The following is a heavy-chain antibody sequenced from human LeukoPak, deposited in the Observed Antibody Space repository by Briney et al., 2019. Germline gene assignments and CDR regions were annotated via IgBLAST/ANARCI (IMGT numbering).Heavy chain of an antibody. Sequence: SETLSLTCTVSGGSISSYYWSWIRQPPGKGLEWIGYIYYSGSTNYNPSLKSRVTISVDTSKNQFSLKLSSVTAADTAVYYCAGSLATTSYGMDVWGQGTTVTVSS. J-gene: IGHJ6*02. V-gene: IGHV4-59*08. CDR1: GGSISSYY. D-gene: IGHD5-12*01. CDR3: AGSLATTSYGMDV. CDR2: IYYSGST.